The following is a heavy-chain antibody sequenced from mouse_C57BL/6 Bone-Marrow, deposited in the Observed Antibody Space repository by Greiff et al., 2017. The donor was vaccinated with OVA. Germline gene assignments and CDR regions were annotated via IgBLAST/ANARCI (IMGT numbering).Heavy chain of an antibody. CDR3: ARERFTVVATPDY. CDR2: IDPEDGET. V-gene: IGHV14-2*01. Sequence: VQLQQSGAELVKPGASVKLSCTASGFNIKDYFMHWVKQRTEQGLEWIGRIDPEDGETKYAPKFPGKATITADTSSNTAYLQLSSLTSEDTAVYYCARERFTVVATPDYWGQGTTLTVSS. CDR1: GFNIKDYF. J-gene: IGHJ2*01. D-gene: IGHD1-1*01.